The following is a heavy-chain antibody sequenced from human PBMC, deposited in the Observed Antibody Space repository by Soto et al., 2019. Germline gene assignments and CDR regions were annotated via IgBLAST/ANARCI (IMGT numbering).Heavy chain of an antibody. D-gene: IGHD2-2*01. Sequence: EVQLLESGGGLVQPGGSLRLSCAASGFTFSSYAMSWVRQAPGKGLEWDSAITASGDTTYYADSVKGRFTISRDNSKRTMYLQMNSLRAEDKAGYYWEKVRPLRECIRTSCLGAVDIWGQGKMVTVSS. J-gene: IGHJ3*02. CDR1: GFTFSSYA. CDR3: EKVRPLRECIRTSCLGAVDI. CDR2: ITASGDTT. V-gene: IGHV3-23*01.